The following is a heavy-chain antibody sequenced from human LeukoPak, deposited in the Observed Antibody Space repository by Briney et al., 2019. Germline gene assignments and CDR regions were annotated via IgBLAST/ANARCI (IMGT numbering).Heavy chain of an antibody. V-gene: IGHV1-18*01. Sequence: ASVKVSCKASGYTCTSYGISWVRQAPGQGLEWMGWISAYNGNTNYAQKPQGRVTMTTDTSTSTAYMGLRSLRSDDTAVYYCARTFEEDFFDSWGQGTLVTVSS. CDR2: ISAYNGNT. CDR1: GYTCTSYG. D-gene: IGHD3-9*01. CDR3: ARTFEEDFFDS. J-gene: IGHJ4*02.